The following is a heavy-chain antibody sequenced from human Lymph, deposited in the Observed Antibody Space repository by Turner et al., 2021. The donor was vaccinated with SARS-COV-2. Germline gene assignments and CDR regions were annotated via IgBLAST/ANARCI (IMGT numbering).Heavy chain of an antibody. CDR2: ISIDGNNK. D-gene: IGHD3-10*01. CDR3: ARGDYYGSGTYPGKTFDY. Sequence: VQLVASGGGVVEPGRSLRLSCAASGFPFSSYAMHWFRQAPGKGLEWVAVISIDGNNKYYTYAVKCRFTITRDNSNNTLYLQLNSLRPEDTAVYYCARGDYYGSGTYPGKTFDYWGQGTLVTVSS. CDR1: GFPFSSYA. V-gene: IGHV3-30-3*01. J-gene: IGHJ4*02.